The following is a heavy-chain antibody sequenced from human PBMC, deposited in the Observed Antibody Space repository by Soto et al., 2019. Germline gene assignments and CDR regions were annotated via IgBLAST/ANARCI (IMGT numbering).Heavy chain of an antibody. CDR3: ARAHYDSDAFDF. V-gene: IGHV1-46*03. Sequence: VQLVQSGAEVKKPGASVKISCKASGYTFTTNFIHWIRQAPGQGLEWVGIISPGGGTTVYAQKFQGRVTMTRGTSTSTVYMELRNLRSADTAVFYCARAHYDSDAFDFWGQGTMVIVSS. D-gene: IGHD3-22*01. J-gene: IGHJ3*01. CDR1: GYTFTTNF. CDR2: ISPGGGTT.